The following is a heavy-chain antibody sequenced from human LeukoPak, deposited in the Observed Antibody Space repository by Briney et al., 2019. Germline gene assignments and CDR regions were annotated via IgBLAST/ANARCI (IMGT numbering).Heavy chain of an antibody. CDR2: IYYSGST. V-gene: IGHV4-31*02. CDR3: ARDRTPGYSSSWYYYYYGMDV. J-gene: IGHJ6*02. D-gene: IGHD6-13*01. Sequence: SWVRQHPGKGLEWIGYIYYSGSTYYNPSLKSRVTISVDTSKNQFSLKLSSVTAADTAVYYCARDRTPGYSSSWYYYYYGMDVWGQGTTVTVSS.